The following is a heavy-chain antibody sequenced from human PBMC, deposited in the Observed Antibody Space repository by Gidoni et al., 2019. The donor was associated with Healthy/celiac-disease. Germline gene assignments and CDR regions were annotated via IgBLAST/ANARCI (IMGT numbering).Heavy chain of an antibody. J-gene: IGHJ6*02. CDR2: FDPEDGET. CDR3: ATIVVVPAAITYYYGMDV. V-gene: IGHV1-24*01. CDR1: GYTLTELS. Sequence: QVQLVQSGAEVKKPGASVKVSCKVSGYTLTELSMHWVRQAPGKGLEWMGGFDPEDGETIYAQKFQGRVTMTEDTSTDTAYMELSSLRSEDTAVYYCATIVVVPAAITYYYGMDVWGQGTTVTVSS. D-gene: IGHD2-2*02.